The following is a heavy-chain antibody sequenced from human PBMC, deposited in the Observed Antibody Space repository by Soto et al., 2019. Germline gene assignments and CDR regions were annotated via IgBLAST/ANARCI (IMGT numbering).Heavy chain of an antibody. Sequence: SETLSLTCAFYGGSFSGYYWSWIRQPPGKGLEWIGEINHSGSTNYNPSLKSRVTISVDTSKNQFSLKLSSVTAADTAVYYCASSLPTRAHYYYYYYMDVWGKGTTVTVSS. J-gene: IGHJ6*03. CDR3: ASSLPTRAHYYYYYYMDV. V-gene: IGHV4-34*01. CDR2: INHSGST. CDR1: GGSFSGYY.